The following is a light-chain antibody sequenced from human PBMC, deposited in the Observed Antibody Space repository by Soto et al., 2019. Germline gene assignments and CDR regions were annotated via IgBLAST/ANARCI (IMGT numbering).Light chain of an antibody. CDR3: QQRSNWPPT. CDR2: GAS. CDR1: ESVSSSS. V-gene: IGKV3D-20*02. Sequence: EIMLKQSPGTLSLSPGERATLSCRASESVSSSSLAWYQQKPGQAPRLLMHGASSRATGIPDRFSGSGSGTDFTLTISSLEPEDFAVYYCQQRSNWPPTFGQGTKVDIK. J-gene: IGKJ1*01.